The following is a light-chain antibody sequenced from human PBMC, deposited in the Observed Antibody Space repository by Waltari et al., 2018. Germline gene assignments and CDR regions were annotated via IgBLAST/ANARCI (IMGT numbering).Light chain of an antibody. V-gene: IGKV2-28*01. CDR3: MQTLQAPWT. J-gene: IGKJ1*01. CDR2: LGS. Sequence: DLVMTQIPLSLPVTPGEPASMSCRSSQSLLDSDGYTHLHWYLQRSGQSPQLLIYLGSDRASGVPDRFGGSGSDTDFTLKISRVEAEDVGIYYCMQTLQAPWTFGQGTKVEIK. CDR1: QSLLDSDGYTH.